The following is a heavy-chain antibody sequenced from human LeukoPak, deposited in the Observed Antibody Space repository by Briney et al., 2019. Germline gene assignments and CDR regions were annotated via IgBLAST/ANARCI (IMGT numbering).Heavy chain of an antibody. CDR1: GGSISSGGYS. Sequence: SETLSLTCAVSGGSISSGGYSWSWIRQPPGKGLEWIGYIYYSGSTYYNPSLKSRVTISVDTSKNQFSLKLSSVTAADTAGYYCARDRSIAARGWFDPWGQGTLVTVSS. CDR3: ARDRSIAARGWFDP. V-gene: IGHV4-30-4*07. J-gene: IGHJ5*02. CDR2: IYYSGST. D-gene: IGHD6-6*01.